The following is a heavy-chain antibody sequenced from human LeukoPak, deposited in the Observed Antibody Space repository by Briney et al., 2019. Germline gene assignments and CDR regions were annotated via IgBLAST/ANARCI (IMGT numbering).Heavy chain of an antibody. Sequence: GGSLRLSCAASGFTFNNYAMAWVRQAPGKGLEWVSGISGSGGSTFYSVKGRFTISRDNTKNTLFLQMNRLRAEDTAIYYCAKAGEYCPDGSCYSENYYFDYWGQGTLVTVSS. V-gene: IGHV3-23*01. J-gene: IGHJ4*02. CDR2: ISGSGGST. CDR3: AKAGEYCPDGSCYSENYYFDY. CDR1: GFTFNNYA. D-gene: IGHD2-15*01.